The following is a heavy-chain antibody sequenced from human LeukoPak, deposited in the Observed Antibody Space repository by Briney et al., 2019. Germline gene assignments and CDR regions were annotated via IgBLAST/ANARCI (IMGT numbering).Heavy chain of an antibody. CDR2: IIPIFGTA. Sequence: SVKVSCKASGGTFSSYAISWVRQAPGQGLEWMGGIIPIFGTANYAQKFQGRVTITTDESTSTAYMELSSLRSEDTAVYYCARARMSYYGSGSYSNAAFDIWGQGTMVTVSS. CDR1: GGTFSSYA. CDR3: ARARMSYYGSGSYSNAAFDI. D-gene: IGHD3-10*01. V-gene: IGHV1-69*05. J-gene: IGHJ3*02.